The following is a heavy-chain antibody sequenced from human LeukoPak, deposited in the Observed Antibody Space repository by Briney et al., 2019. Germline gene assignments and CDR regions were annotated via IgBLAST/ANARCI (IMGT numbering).Heavy chain of an antibody. V-gene: IGHV1-8*01. J-gene: IGHJ6*03. Sequence: ASVKVSCKTSGYTFTSYVINWVRQAPGQGLEWMVWMNPNSGNTGYAQKFQGRVTITADKSTSTAYMELSSLRSEDTAVYYCARSRYCSGGSCPYYYYYMDVWGKGTTVTVSS. CDR3: ARSRYCSGGSCPYYYYYMDV. CDR1: GYTFTSYV. CDR2: MNPNSGNT. D-gene: IGHD2-15*01.